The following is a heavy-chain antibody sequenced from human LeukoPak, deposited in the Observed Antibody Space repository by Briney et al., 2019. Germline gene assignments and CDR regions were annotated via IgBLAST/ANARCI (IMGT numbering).Heavy chain of an antibody. CDR2: IRYDGSDK. CDR1: GFIFSSSG. CDR3: AKDLGSAVEYFQH. Sequence: GGSLRLFCATSGFIFSSSGMYWVRQAPGKGLEWVAFIRYDGSDKYYADSVKGRFTISRDNSMKTLFLQMNSLRVEDTAVYYCAKDLGSAVEYFQHWGQGTLVTVSS. V-gene: IGHV3-30*02. D-gene: IGHD6-19*01. J-gene: IGHJ1*01.